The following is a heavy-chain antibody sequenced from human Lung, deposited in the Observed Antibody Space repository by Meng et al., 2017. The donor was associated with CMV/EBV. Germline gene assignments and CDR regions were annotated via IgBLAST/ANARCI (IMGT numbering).Heavy chain of an antibody. D-gene: IGHD2-2*01. CDR1: VFSLSTSEVG. CDR3: ALFTRSWFDP. V-gene: IGHV2-5*02. CDR2: IYWDDDK. J-gene: IGHJ5*02. Sequence: QITLKESGPPLVKPTQTLTLTCTFSVFSLSTSEVGVGWIRQPPGKALEWLAVIYWDDDKRYSPSLKSRLTITKDTSKNQVVLTLTNMDPVDTATYYCALFTRSWFDPWGQGTLVTVSS.